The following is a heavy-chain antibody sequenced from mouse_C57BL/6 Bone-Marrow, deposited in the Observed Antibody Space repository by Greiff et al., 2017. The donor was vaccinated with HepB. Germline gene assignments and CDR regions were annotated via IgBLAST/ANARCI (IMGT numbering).Heavy chain of an antibody. CDR2: INPSNGGT. CDR1: GYTFTSYW. CDR3: AITTLYYYAMDY. J-gene: IGHJ4*01. D-gene: IGHD2-1*01. V-gene: IGHV1-53*01. Sequence: QVQLQQPGTELVKPGASVKLSCKASGYTFTSYWMHWVKQRPGQGLEWIGNINPSNGGTNYNEKFKSKATLTVDKSSSTAYMQLSSLTSEDSAVYDCAITTLYYYAMDYWGQGTSVTVSS.